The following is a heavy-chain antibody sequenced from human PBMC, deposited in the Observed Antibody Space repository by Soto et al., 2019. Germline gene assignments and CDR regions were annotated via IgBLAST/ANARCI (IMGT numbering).Heavy chain of an antibody. CDR2: ISSSSSYT. Sequence: QVQLVESGGGLVKPGGSLRLSCAASGFTFSDYYMSWIRQAPGKGLEWVSYISSSSSYTNYADSVKGRFTISRDNAKNSLYLQMNSLRAEDTAVYYGAGDEDILTGSDAFDICGQGTMVTVSS. J-gene: IGHJ3*02. CDR1: GFTFSDYY. D-gene: IGHD3-9*01. V-gene: IGHV3-11*05. CDR3: AGDEDILTGSDAFDI.